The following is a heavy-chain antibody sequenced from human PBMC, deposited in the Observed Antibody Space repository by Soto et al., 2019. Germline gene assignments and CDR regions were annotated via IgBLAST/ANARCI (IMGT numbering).Heavy chain of an antibody. CDR2: INAGNGNT. D-gene: IGHD2-2*01. J-gene: IGHJ6*02. Sequence: QVQLVQSGAEVKKPGASVKVSCKASGYTFTSYAMHWVRQAPGQRLEWMGWINAGNGNTKYSQKFQGRVTITRDTAASKAYMELSSLRSDDTAVYYCARDPGYCSSTSCYVTFYGMDVWGQGTTVTVSS. CDR1: GYTFTSYA. V-gene: IGHV1-3*01. CDR3: ARDPGYCSSTSCYVTFYGMDV.